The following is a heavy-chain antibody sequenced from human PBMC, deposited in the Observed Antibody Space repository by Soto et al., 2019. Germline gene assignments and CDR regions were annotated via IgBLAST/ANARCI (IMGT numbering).Heavy chain of an antibody. CDR3: ARERWVDEYSSDQL. J-gene: IGHJ4*02. Sequence: QVQLQQWGAGLLKPSETLSLTCAVYGGSFSGYYWSWIRQPPGKGLEWIGEINHSGSTNYNPSLKRRVTISVDTSKNQCSLKLGSVTAADTGVYYCARERWVDEYSSDQLWGQGTLVTVSS. CDR1: GGSFSGYY. D-gene: IGHD6-19*01. V-gene: IGHV4-34*01. CDR2: INHSGST.